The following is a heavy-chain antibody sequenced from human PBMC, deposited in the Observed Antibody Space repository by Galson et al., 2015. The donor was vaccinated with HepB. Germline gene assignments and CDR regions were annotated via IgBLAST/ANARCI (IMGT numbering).Heavy chain of an antibody. D-gene: IGHD3-22*01. CDR1: GFTFSSYA. CDR2: ISGSGGST. J-gene: IGHJ2*01. Sequence: SLRLSCAASGFTFSSYAMSWVRQAPGKGLEWVSTISGSGGSTYYADSVKGRFTISRDNSKNTLYLQMSSLRAEGTAVYYCAKSYFTYYYDSSGYGGYFDLWGRGTLVTVSS. V-gene: IGHV3-23*01. CDR3: AKSYFTYYYDSSGYGGYFDL.